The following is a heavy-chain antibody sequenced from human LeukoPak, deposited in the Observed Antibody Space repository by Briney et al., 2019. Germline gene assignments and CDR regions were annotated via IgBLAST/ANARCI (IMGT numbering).Heavy chain of an antibody. CDR2: VYYSGTT. J-gene: IGHJ4*02. D-gene: IGHD6-13*01. Sequence: PSETLSLTCTVSGGSISSYYWSWIRQPPGKGLEWIGYVYYSGTTNYNPSLKSRVTISVDTSKNQFSLKLSSATAADTAVYYCARGVYIAAAQYGYWGQGTLVTVSS. V-gene: IGHV4-59*01. CDR3: ARGVYIAAAQYGY. CDR1: GGSISSYY.